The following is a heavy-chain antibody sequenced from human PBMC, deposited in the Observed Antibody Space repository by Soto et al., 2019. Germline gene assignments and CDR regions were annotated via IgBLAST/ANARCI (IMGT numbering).Heavy chain of an antibody. CDR2: NYYSGST. CDR3: ARERVPAYIHHTWFDP. Sequence: PSETPSLTCTVSGGSISSGDYYWSWIRQPPGKGLEWIGYNYYSGSTYYNPSLKSQVTISIDTSKNQFSLKLSSVTAADTAVYYCARERVPAYIHHTWFDPWGQGTLVTVSS. V-gene: IGHV4-30-4*01. CDR1: GGSISSGDYY. D-gene: IGHD2-2*02. J-gene: IGHJ5*02.